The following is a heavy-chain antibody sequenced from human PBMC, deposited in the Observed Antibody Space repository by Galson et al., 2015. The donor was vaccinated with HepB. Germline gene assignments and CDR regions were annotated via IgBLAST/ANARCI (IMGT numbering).Heavy chain of an antibody. CDR2: ISYDGSNK. CDR1: GFTFSSYA. Sequence: SLRLSCAASGFTFSSYAMHWVRQAPGKGLEWVAVISYDGSNKYYADSVKGRFTISRGNSKNTLYLQMNSLRAEDTAVYYCARDLIAAAGDYYYGMDVWDQGTTVTVSS. CDR3: ARDLIAAAGDYYYGMDV. V-gene: IGHV3-30*04. D-gene: IGHD6-13*01. J-gene: IGHJ6*02.